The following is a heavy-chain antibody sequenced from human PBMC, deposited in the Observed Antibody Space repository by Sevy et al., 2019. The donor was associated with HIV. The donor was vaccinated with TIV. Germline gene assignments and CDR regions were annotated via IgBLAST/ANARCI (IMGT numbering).Heavy chain of an antibody. CDR1: GGTFNRYA. Sequence: ASVKVSCKASGGTFNRYAISWVRQAPGHGLEWLGGIIPIFGTTNYAQKFQGRVTITADESTSTAYMEVSSLRSEDTAVYYSARLTVAGLGGWFDPWGRGTLVTVSS. V-gene: IGHV1-69*13. CDR2: IIPIFGTT. D-gene: IGHD6-19*01. CDR3: ARLTVAGLGGWFDP. J-gene: IGHJ5*02.